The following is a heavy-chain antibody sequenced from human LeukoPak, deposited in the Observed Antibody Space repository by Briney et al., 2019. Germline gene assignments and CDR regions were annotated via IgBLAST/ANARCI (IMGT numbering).Heavy chain of an antibody. CDR3: AGIRYYDFWSGYYYYFDY. CDR1: DGSFSGYH. V-gene: IGHV4-34*01. CDR2: INHSGST. D-gene: IGHD3-3*01. Sequence: SETLSLTCAVYDGSFSGYHWSWIRQPPGKGLEWIGEINHSGSTNYNPSLKSRVTISVDTSKDQFSLKLSSVTAADTAVYYCAGIRYYDFWSGYYYYFDYWGQGTLVTVSS. J-gene: IGHJ4*02.